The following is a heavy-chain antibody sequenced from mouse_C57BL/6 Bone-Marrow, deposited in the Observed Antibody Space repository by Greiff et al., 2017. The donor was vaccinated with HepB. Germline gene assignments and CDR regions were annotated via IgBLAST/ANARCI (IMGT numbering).Heavy chain of an antibody. V-gene: IGHV3-6*01. D-gene: IGHD1-1*01. Sequence: EVKLVESGPGLVKPSQSLSLTCSVTGYSITSGYYWNWIRQFPGNKLEWMGYISYDGSNNYNPSLKNRISITRDTSKNQFFLKLNSVTTEDTATYYCARDQYYYGSSYAMDYWGQGTSVTVSS. CDR1: GYSITSGYY. CDR3: ARDQYYYGSSYAMDY. CDR2: ISYDGSN. J-gene: IGHJ4*01.